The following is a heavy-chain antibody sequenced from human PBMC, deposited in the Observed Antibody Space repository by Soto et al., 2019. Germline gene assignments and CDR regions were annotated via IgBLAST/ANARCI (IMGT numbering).Heavy chain of an antibody. V-gene: IGHV4-4*02. CDR3: AHRPLVGAAI. D-gene: IGHD1-26*01. CDR1: GGSISNSNW. Sequence: QVQLQESGPGLVKPSGTLSLTCGVFGGSISNSNWWTWVRQPPGKGLEWIGEIYHSGSTNYNSSLMSRVTLSLDKVNNQFSLKLTSVTAADAAVYYCAHRPLVGAAIWGQGTLVTVYS. CDR2: IYHSGST. J-gene: IGHJ4*02.